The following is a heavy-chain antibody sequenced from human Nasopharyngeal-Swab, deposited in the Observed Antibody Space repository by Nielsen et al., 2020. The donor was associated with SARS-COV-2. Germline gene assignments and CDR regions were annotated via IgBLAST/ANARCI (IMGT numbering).Heavy chain of an antibody. J-gene: IGHJ4*02. V-gene: IGHV3-7*01. CDR1: GFIFHSFA. CDR2: IKQDGSEK. D-gene: IGHD5-12*01. CDR3: ARSDYSGYDLYFDY. Sequence: GESLKISCAASGFIFHSFAMHWVRQPPGKVLEWVANIKQDGSEKYYVDSVKGRFTISRDKAKNSLYLQMNSLRAEDTAVYYCARSDYSGYDLYFDYWGQGTLVTVSS.